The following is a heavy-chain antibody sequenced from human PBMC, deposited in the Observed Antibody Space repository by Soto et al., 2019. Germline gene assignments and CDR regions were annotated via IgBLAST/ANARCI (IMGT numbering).Heavy chain of an antibody. CDR1: GFTFSDHY. D-gene: IGHD1-1*01. Sequence: GGSLRLSCAASGFTFSDHYMSWIRQAPGKGLEWIGYSSNSGSFTRYADSVKGRFSISRDNAKNLLYLQINSLRGDDTATYFCVRSGDNYNLLDYWGQGTPVTVSS. CDR3: VRSGDNYNLLDY. CDR2: SSNSGSFT. J-gene: IGHJ4*02. V-gene: IGHV3-11*06.